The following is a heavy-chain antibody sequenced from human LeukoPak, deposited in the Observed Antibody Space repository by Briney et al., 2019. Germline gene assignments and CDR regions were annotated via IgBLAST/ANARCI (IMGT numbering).Heavy chain of an antibody. Sequence: SETLSLTCTVSGGSISSYYWSWIRQPPGKGLEWIGYIYYSGSTNYNPSFKSRVTISVDTSKNQFSLKLRAVPAAATPVYSCAGVRGGWAFDIWGQGTMVTVSS. CDR1: GGSISSYY. CDR3: AGVRGGWAFDI. D-gene: IGHD2-15*01. J-gene: IGHJ3*02. CDR2: IYYSGST. V-gene: IGHV4-59*01.